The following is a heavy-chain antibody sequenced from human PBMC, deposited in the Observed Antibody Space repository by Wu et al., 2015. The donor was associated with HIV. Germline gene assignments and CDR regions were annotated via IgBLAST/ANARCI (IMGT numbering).Heavy chain of an antibody. Sequence: QVQLMQSGAEVKKPGASMRVSCKTSGYTFSAHWIHWVRQAPGQRLEWMGWINSYSGDTDYAWRFQGRVSMTRDTSIGTAYLDLRSLTYDDAAVYYCVRGRGLSRSGWNWFFDMWGQGTVSPSLQ. V-gene: IGHV1-2*02. J-gene: IGHJ3*02. D-gene: IGHD6-19*01. CDR1: GYTFSAHW. CDR3: VRGRGLSRSGWNWFFDM. CDR2: INSYSGDT.